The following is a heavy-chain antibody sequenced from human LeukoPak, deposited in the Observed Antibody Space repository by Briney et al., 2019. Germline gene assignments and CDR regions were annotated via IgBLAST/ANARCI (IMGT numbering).Heavy chain of an antibody. CDR1: GYSSTSYW. CDR3: ARRAEAMVHFDY. CDR2: TYPADSDT. V-gene: IGHV5-51*01. J-gene: IGHJ4*02. D-gene: IGHD5-18*01. Sequence: GESLKISCRTSGYSSTSYWIGWVRQMPAKGLEWMGVTYPADSDTRYSPSFQGQVTISADKSISTAYLQWSSLKASDTAMYYCARRAEAMVHFDYWGQGTLVTVSS.